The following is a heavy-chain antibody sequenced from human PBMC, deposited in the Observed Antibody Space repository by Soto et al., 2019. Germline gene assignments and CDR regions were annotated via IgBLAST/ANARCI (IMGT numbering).Heavy chain of an antibody. J-gene: IGHJ5*02. CDR3: ARAYFSGGSCYSACGFDP. V-gene: IGHV4-59*01. CDR2: IYYSGST. D-gene: IGHD2-15*01. CDR1: GGSISSYY. Sequence: QVQLQESGPGLVKPSETLSLTCTVSGGSISSYYWSWIRQPPGKGLEWIGYIYYSGSTNYNPSPKSGVAISVDTSKNQFSLKLSSVTAADTAVYYCARAYFSGGSCYSACGFDPWGQGTLVTVSS.